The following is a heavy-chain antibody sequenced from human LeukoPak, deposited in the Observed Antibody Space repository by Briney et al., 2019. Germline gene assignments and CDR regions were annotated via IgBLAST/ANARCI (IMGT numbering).Heavy chain of an antibody. CDR1: GGSFRGYY. V-gene: IGHV4-34*01. CDR3: ARGGTGYSSSWYKYYYYGMDV. D-gene: IGHD6-13*01. CDR2: INHSGST. Sequence: SETLSLTCAVYGGSFRGYYWSWIREPPGKGLEWIGEINHSGSTNYNPSLKRRVTISVDTSKNQFSLKLSSVTAADTAVYYCARGGTGYSSSWYKYYYYGMDVWGQGTRVSVSS. J-gene: IGHJ6*02.